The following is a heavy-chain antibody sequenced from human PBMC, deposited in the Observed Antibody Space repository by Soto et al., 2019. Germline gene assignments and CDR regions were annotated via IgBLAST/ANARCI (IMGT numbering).Heavy chain of an antibody. V-gene: IGHV4-59*08. Sequence: SETLSLTCTVSGGSISSYYWSWIRQPPGKGLEWIGYIYYSGSTKYNPSLKSRVTISVDTSKNQFSLKLSSMTAADTAVYYCARHATDSGDYYFDYWGQGTLVTVSS. CDR3: ARHATDSGDYYFDY. CDR2: IYYSGST. CDR1: GGSISSYY. D-gene: IGHD4-17*01. J-gene: IGHJ4*02.